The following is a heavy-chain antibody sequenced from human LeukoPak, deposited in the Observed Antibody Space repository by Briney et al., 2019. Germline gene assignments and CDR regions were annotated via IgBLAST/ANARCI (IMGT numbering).Heavy chain of an antibody. CDR3: ARGGYYYDSSGYYHADMYYFDY. V-gene: IGHV3-21*01. Sequence: KPGGSLRLSCAASGFTFSSYSMNWVRQAPGKGLEWVSSISSSSSYIYYADSVKGRFTISRDNAKNSLYLQMNSLRAEDTAVYYCARGGYYYDSSGYYHADMYYFDYWGQRTLVTVSS. CDR1: GFTFSSYS. CDR2: ISSSSSYI. D-gene: IGHD3-22*01. J-gene: IGHJ4*02.